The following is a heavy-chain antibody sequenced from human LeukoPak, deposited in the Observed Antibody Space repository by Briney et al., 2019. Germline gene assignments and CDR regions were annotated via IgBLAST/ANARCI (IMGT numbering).Heavy chain of an antibody. J-gene: IGHJ6*03. V-gene: IGHV3-74*01. CDR1: GFAFSRYW. CDR3: AGGTYYYYYYMDV. D-gene: IGHD1/OR15-1a*01. Sequence: PGGSLRLSCAASGFAFSRYWMHWVRQAPGKGLVWVSRVNGDGSTTTYADSVKGRFTISRDNAKNTLYLQMNSLRVEDTAVYYCAGGTYYYYYYMDVWGKGTTVTVSS. CDR2: VNGDGSTT.